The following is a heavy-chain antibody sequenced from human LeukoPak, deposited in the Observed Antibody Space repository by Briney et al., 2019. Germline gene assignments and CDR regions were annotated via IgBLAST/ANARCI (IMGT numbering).Heavy chain of an antibody. D-gene: IGHD6-6*01. J-gene: IGHJ3*02. Sequence: VGSLRLSSAASGFTLSNYWMHWVRQAPGKGLVWVSRISTDGSSTNSADSVKGRLTISRDNAKNTLYLQMNSLRAEDTAVYYCVREYSSSSGRAFDIWGQGTMVTVSP. CDR3: VREYSSSSGRAFDI. V-gene: IGHV3-74*01. CDR2: ISTDGSST. CDR1: GFTLSNYW.